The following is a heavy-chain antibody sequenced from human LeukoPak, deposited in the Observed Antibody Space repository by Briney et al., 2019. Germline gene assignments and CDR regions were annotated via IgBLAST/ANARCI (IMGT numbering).Heavy chain of an antibody. CDR3: ARDSRTIFGVVITERKFNY. CDR1: GYTFTSYG. D-gene: IGHD3-3*01. Sequence: ASVKVSCKASGYTFTSYGISWVRQAPGQGLEWMGWISAYNGNTNYAQKLQGRVTMTTDTSTSTAYMELRSLRSDDTAVYYCARDSRTIFGVVITERKFNYWGQGTLVTVSS. J-gene: IGHJ4*02. V-gene: IGHV1-18*01. CDR2: ISAYNGNT.